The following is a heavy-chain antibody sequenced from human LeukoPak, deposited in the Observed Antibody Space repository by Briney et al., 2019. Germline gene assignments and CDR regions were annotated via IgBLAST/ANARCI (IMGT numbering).Heavy chain of an antibody. CDR3: ARGLHQLLLPGFDY. D-gene: IGHD2-2*01. CDR2: IYYSGST. J-gene: IGHJ4*02. Sequence: SQTLSLTCTVSGGSISSGDYYWSWIRQPPGKGLEWIGYIYYSGSTHYNPSLKSRVTISVDTSKNQFSLKLSSVTAADTAVYYCARGLHQLLLPGFDYWGQGTLVTVSS. CDR1: GGSISSGDYY. V-gene: IGHV4-30-4*08.